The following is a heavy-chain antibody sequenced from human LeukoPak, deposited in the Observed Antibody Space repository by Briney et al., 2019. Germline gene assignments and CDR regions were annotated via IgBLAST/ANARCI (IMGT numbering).Heavy chain of an antibody. D-gene: IGHD3-10*01. V-gene: IGHV3-48*03. CDR2: ISSSGTTI. CDR1: GFSVSTYE. J-gene: IGHJ4*02. CDR3: ARGRPEFFGSGTYLND. Sequence: HTGGSLRLSCAASGFSVSTYEMNWVRQAPGEGLECVSYISSSGTTISYADSVEGRFTISRDNAKNSLYLEMNSLRVEDTAVYYCARGRPEFFGSGTYLNDWGQGTLVTVSS.